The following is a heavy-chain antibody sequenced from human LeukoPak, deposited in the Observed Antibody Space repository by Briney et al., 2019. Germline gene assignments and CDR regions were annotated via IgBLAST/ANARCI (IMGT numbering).Heavy chain of an antibody. CDR1: GFTFSSYW. CDR2: ISYDGSNK. D-gene: IGHD6-13*01. Sequence: GGSLRLSCAASGFTFSSYWMSWVRQAPGKGLEWVAVISYDGSNKYYADSVKGRFTISRDNSKNTLYLQMNSLRAEDTAVYYCARDLLADGPSGYWGQGTLVTVSS. CDR3: ARDLLADGPSGY. J-gene: IGHJ4*02. V-gene: IGHV3-30-3*01.